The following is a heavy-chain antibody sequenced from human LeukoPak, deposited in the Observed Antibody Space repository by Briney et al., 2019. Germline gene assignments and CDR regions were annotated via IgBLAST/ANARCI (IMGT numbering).Heavy chain of an antibody. Sequence: GESLKISCMCSGYTFTTYWIGWVRQMPGKGLEWMGIIYPGDSDTRYSPSFQGQVTISADKSISTAYLQWSSLKASDTAMYYCARQRDMRTWFDPWGQGTLVTVPS. CDR2: IYPGDSDT. CDR1: GYTFTTYW. D-gene: IGHD2-15*01. V-gene: IGHV5-51*01. J-gene: IGHJ5*02. CDR3: ARQRDMRTWFDP.